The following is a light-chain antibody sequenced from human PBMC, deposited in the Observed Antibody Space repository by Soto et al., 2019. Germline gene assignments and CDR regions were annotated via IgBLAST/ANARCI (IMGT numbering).Light chain of an antibody. CDR1: SSDVGSYNL. CDR2: EGS. CDR3: CSYAGSSTL. Sequence: QSLLTQPASVSGSPGQSITISCTGTSSDVGSYNLVSWYQQHPGKAPKLMIYEGSKRPSGVSNRFSGSKSGNTASLTISGLQAEDEADYYCCSYAGSSTLFGGGTQLTVL. V-gene: IGLV2-23*01. J-gene: IGLJ2*01.